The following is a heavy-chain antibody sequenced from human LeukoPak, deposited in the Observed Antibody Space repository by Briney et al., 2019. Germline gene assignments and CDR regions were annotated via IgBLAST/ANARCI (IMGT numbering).Heavy chain of an antibody. CDR3: ARDASRYYGSGSYYPKYNYYGMDV. CDR2: INPNSGGT. V-gene: IGHV1-2*02. CDR1: GYTFTGYY. D-gene: IGHD3-10*01. J-gene: IGHJ6*02. Sequence: ASVKVSCKASGYTFTGYYMHWVRQAPGQGLEWMGWINPNSGGTNYAQKFQGRVTMTRDTSISTAYMELSRLRSDDTAVYYCARDASRYYGSGSYYPKYNYYGMDVWGQGTTVTVSS.